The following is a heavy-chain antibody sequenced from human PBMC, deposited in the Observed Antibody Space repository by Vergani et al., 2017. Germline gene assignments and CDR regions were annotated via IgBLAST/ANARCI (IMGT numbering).Heavy chain of an antibody. Sequence: QVQLQESGPGLVKPSETLSLTCAFSGYSISSGYYWGWIRQPPGKGLEWIGSIYHSGSTYYNPSRKSQVTISVDTSKNQFSLKLSSVTAADTAVYYCARLLRQQLVDYWGQGTLVTVSS. D-gene: IGHD6-13*01. CDR2: IYHSGST. V-gene: IGHV4-38-2*01. CDR3: ARLLRQQLVDY. J-gene: IGHJ4*02. CDR1: GYSISSGYY.